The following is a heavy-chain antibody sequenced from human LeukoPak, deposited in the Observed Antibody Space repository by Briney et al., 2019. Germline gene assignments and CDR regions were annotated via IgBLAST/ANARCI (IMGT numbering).Heavy chain of an antibody. CDR1: GFTFSSYN. CDR3: ARRGSSCSEDY. Sequence: GGSLRLSYAASGFTFSSYNMNSVRQAPGKGLELLSYIASSSTGINYADSVKGRFTISRDNGKNSLYLQMNSLRVEDTAVYYCARRGSSCSEDYWGQGTLVTVSS. J-gene: IGHJ4*02. D-gene: IGHD6-13*01. CDR2: IASSSTGI. V-gene: IGHV3-48*01.